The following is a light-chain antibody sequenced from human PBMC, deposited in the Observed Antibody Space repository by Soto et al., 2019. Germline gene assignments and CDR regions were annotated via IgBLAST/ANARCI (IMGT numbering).Light chain of an antibody. CDR3: QQYKDYPIT. V-gene: IGKV1-9*01. Sequence: DIQLTQSPSLLSASVVDRVTITCRASQGISSYLAWYQQKPGKAPNPLIYKASSLQTGVPSRFSGSGSGTEFTLTISSLQPDDFASYYCQQYKDYPITFGQGTRLEIK. CDR2: KAS. CDR1: QGISSY. J-gene: IGKJ5*01.